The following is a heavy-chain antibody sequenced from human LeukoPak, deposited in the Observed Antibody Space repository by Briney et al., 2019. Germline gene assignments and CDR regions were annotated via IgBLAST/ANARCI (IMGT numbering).Heavy chain of an antibody. Sequence: SETLSLTCTVSGGSISSYYWSWIRQPPGKGLEWIGYIYYSGSTNYNPSLKSRVTISVDTSKNQFSLKLSSVTAADTAVYYCAREPLDIVVVPAANFDYWGQGTLVTVSS. CDR3: AREPLDIVVVPAANFDY. CDR2: IYYSGST. CDR1: GGSISSYY. J-gene: IGHJ4*02. D-gene: IGHD2-2*01. V-gene: IGHV4-59*01.